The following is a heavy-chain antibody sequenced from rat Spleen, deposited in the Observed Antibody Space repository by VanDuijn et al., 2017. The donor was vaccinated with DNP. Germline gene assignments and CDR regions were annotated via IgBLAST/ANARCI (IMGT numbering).Heavy chain of an antibody. V-gene: IGHV2-27*01. CDR1: GFSLTNYH. D-gene: IGHD1-12*02. Sequence: QVRLEESGPGLMQPSETLSLTCTVSGFSLTNYHVDWVRQPPGKGLEWLGRRQSDGNTDHNSVLKSRLSIIRDNSKSHVFIKMNSVQTEDTAMYFCARSQGYYYDGSYYPFAYWGQGTLVTVSS. CDR2: RQSDGNT. CDR3: ARSQGYYYDGSYYPFAY. J-gene: IGHJ3*01.